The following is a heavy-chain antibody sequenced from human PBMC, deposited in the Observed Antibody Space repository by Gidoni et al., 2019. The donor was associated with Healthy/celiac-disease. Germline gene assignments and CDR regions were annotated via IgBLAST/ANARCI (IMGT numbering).Heavy chain of an antibody. CDR1: GFTFSSYA. CDR2: ISGSGGST. D-gene: IGHD2-2*01. J-gene: IGHJ6*02. V-gene: IGHV3-23*01. Sequence: EVQLLESGGGLVQPGGSLRLSCAASGFTFSSYAMSWVRQAPGKGLECVSAISGSGGSTYYADSVKGRFTISRDNSKNTLYLQMNSLRAEDTAVYYCAKDSPSVPAAINYYYYGMDVWGQGTTVTVSS. CDR3: AKDSPSVPAAINYYYYGMDV.